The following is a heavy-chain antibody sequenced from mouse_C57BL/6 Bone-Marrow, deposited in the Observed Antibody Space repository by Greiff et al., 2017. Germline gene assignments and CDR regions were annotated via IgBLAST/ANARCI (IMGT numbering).Heavy chain of an antibody. CDR3: ARAPYPRYFDD. V-gene: IGHV7-1*01. CDR1: GFTFSDFY. CDR2: SRNKANDYTT. J-gene: IGHJ1*03. Sequence: EVKLMESGGGLVQSGRSLRLSCATSGFTFSDFYMEWVRQAPGKGLEWIAASRNKANDYTTEYSASVKGRFIVSRDTSQSILYLQMNALRAEDTAIYYCARAPYPRYFDDWGTGTTVTVSS.